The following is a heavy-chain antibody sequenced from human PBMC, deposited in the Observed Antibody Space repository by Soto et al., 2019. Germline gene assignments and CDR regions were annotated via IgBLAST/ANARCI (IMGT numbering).Heavy chain of an antibody. D-gene: IGHD6-6*01. CDR2: INAGNGNT. CDR3: ALDPLTYSSSWARGWFAP. CDR1: GYTFTSYA. J-gene: IGHJ5*02. Sequence: QVQLVQSGAEVKKPGASVKVSCKASGYTFTSYAMHWVRQAPGQRLEWMGWINAGNGNTKYSQKFQGRVTITIDTAGSTAYMELSSLSSEDTAVYYCALDPLTYSSSWARGWFAPWGQGTLVTVSS. V-gene: IGHV1-3*01.